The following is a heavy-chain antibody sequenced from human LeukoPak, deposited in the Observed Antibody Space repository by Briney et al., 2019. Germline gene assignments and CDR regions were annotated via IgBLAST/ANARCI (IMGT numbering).Heavy chain of an antibody. Sequence: PSETLSLTCAVYGGSFSGYYWSWIRQLPGKGLEWIGEINHSGSTNYNPSLKSRVTISVDTSKNQFSLKLSSVTAADTAVYYCARAFYLKPTVVIIRYRWFDPWGQGTLVTVSS. CDR3: ARAFYLKPTVVIIRYRWFDP. CDR2: INHSGST. J-gene: IGHJ5*02. D-gene: IGHD3-3*01. CDR1: GGSFSGYY. V-gene: IGHV4-34*01.